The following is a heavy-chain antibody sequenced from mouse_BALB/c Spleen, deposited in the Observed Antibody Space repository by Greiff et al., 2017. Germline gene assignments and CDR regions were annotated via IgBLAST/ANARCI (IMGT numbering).Heavy chain of an antibody. Sequence: EVQGVESGGDLVKPGGSLKLSCAASGFTFSSYGMSWVRQTPDKRLEWVATISSGGSYTYYPDSVKGRFTISRDNAKNTLYLQMSSLKSEDTAMYYCARQGLYYGYDAMDYWGQGTSVTVSS. V-gene: IGHV5-6*01. D-gene: IGHD2-1*01. CDR2: ISSGGSYT. CDR3: ARQGLYYGYDAMDY. CDR1: GFTFSSYG. J-gene: IGHJ4*01.